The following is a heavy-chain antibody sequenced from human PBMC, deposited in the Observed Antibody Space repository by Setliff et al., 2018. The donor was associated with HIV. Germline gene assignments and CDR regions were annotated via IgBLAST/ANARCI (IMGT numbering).Heavy chain of an antibody. Sequence: PSETLSLTCSVSGGSVIKDNFYWGWIRRAPAKGLEWIGTLYDTGRTYYNPPLKSRVSIFVDTTKNEFSLNLRSVTAADTAVYFCVNSGYDGDYYYYYMDVWGKGTTVTVSS. D-gene: IGHD5-12*01. CDR1: GGSVIKDNFY. V-gene: IGHV4-39*01. CDR3: VNSGYDGDYYYYYMDV. CDR2: LYDTGRT. J-gene: IGHJ6*03.